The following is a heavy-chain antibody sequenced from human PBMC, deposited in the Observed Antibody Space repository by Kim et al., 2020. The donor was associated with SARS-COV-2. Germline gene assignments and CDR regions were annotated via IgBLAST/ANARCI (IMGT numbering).Heavy chain of an antibody. CDR2: IYSGGST. J-gene: IGHJ6*02. V-gene: IGHV3-53*01. CDR3: ARGGRGYYYGMDV. Sequence: GGSLRLSCAASGFTVSSNYMSWVRQAPGKGLEWVSVIYSGGSTYYADSVKGRFTISRDNSKNTLYLQMNSLRAEDTAVYYCARGGRGYYYGMDVWGQGTTVTVSS. D-gene: IGHD3-10*01. CDR1: GFTVSSNY.